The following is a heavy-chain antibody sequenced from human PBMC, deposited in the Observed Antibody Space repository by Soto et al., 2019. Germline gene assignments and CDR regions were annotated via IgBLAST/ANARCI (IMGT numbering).Heavy chain of an antibody. CDR3: AKDATRTSGWYYFDY. D-gene: IGHD6-19*01. CDR2: ISSSDGRT. J-gene: IGHJ4*02. V-gene: IGHV3-23*01. Sequence: GGSLRLSCETSGFGLGVYDMGWVRQAPGTGLAWGSAISSSDGRTYHADSVKGRFTISRDNSKNTLYLQMNSLGDEDTAVYYCAKDATRTSGWYYFDYWGQRTVVTVSS. CDR1: GFGLGVYD.